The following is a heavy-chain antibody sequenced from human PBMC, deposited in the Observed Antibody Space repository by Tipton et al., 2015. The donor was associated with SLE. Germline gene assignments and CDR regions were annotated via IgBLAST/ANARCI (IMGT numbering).Heavy chain of an antibody. CDR1: GGSISSYY. CDR3: ATESSSNWFDP. D-gene: IGHD6-13*01. J-gene: IGHJ5*02. V-gene: IGHV4-34*01. Sequence: TLSLTCTVSGGSISSYYWSWIRQPPGKGLEWIGEINHSGSTNYNPSLKSRVTISVDTSKNQFSLKLSSVTAADTAVYYCATESSSNWFDPWGQGTLVTVSS. CDR2: INHSGST.